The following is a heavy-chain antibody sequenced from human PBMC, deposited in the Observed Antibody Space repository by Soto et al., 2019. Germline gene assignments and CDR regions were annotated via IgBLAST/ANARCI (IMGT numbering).Heavy chain of an antibody. V-gene: IGHV5-10-1*01. CDR2: IDPSDSYT. CDR1: GYSFTSDW. J-gene: IGHJ6*02. Sequence: GESLKISCKGPGYSFTSDWISWVRQMPEKGMEWMGRIDPSDSYTNYSPSFQGHVTISADKSISTAYLQWSSLKASDTAMYYCERRRRWYVMDFWGQGTTVTVSS. CDR3: ERRRRWYVMDF. D-gene: IGHD6-13*01.